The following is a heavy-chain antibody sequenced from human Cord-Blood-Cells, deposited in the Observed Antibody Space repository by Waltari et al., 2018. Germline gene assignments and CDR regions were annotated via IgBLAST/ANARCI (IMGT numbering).Heavy chain of an antibody. J-gene: IGHJ4*02. CDR1: GGSFSGYY. V-gene: IGHV4-34*01. CDR2: INHSGST. D-gene: IGHD3-10*01. CDR3: ARNYGSGSPFDY. Sequence: QVQLQQWGAGLLKPSETLSLTCAVYGGSFSGYYWSWIRQPPGKGLEGIGEINHSGSTNYNPSLKSRVTISVDTSKNQFSLKLSSVTAADTAVYYCARNYGSGSPFDYWGQGTLVTVSS.